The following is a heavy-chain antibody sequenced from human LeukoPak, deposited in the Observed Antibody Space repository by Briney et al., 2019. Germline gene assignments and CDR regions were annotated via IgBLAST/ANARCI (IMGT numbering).Heavy chain of an antibody. J-gene: IGHJ6*03. Sequence: GGSLRLSCAASGFTFSSYAMSWVRQAPGKGLEWVSAISGSGGSTYYADSVKGRFTISRDNSKNTLYLQMNSLRAEDTAVYYCAKLNSDGVLEWLNYYYMDVWGKGTTVTVSS. D-gene: IGHD3-3*01. V-gene: IGHV3-23*01. CDR3: AKLNSDGVLEWLNYYYMDV. CDR1: GFTFSSYA. CDR2: ISGSGGST.